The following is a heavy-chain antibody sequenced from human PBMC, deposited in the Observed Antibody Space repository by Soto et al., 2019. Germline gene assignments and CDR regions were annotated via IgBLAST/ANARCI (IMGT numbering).Heavy chain of an antibody. V-gene: IGHV3-23*01. CDR1: GFTFSSYA. D-gene: IGHD5-12*01. Sequence: GGSLRLSCAASGFTFSSYAMSWVRQAPGKGLEWVSAISGSGGSTYYADSVKGRFTISRDNSKNTLYPQMNSLRAEDTAVYYCSNVRWLQFDGMDVWGQGTTVTVSS. CDR3: SNVRWLQFDGMDV. CDR2: ISGSGGST. J-gene: IGHJ6*02.